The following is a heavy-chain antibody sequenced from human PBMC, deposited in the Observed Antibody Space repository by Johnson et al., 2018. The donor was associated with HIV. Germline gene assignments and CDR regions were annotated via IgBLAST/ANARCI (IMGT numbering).Heavy chain of an antibody. CDR1: GFTFSSYG. J-gene: IGHJ3*02. Sequence: QVQLVESGGGVVQPGGSLRLSCAASGFTFSSYGMHWVRQAPGKGLEWVASIRYDGSDKYYADSVKGRFTISRDSSKNTLYLQMNSLRAEDMAVYYCARALGLEVCAFDIWGQGTMVTVSS. V-gene: IGHV3-30*02. CDR3: ARALGLEVCAFDI. CDR2: IRYDGSDK. D-gene: IGHD2-8*01.